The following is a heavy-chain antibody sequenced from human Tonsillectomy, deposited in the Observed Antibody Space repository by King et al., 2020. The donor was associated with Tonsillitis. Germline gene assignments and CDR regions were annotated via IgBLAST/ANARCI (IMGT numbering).Heavy chain of an antibody. CDR3: AREAIIPGMKMNDAFDI. CDR1: GFTFISHW. J-gene: IGHJ3*02. CDR2: INPDGREK. V-gene: IGHV3-7*03. D-gene: IGHD1-20*01. Sequence: VQLVESGGGLFQPGGSLRLSCGASGFTFISHWMTWVRQAPGKGLEWVANINPDGREKSYVDSVKGRFSTSRDKAKNSLYLQMNSLRAEDTAVYYCAREAIIPGMKMNDAFDIWGQGSMVTVSS.